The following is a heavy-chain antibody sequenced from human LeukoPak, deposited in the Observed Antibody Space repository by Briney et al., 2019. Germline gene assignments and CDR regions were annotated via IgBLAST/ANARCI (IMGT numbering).Heavy chain of an antibody. J-gene: IGHJ4*02. Sequence: GGSLRLSCAASGFTFSSYAMSWVRQAPGKGLEWVSAISGSGGSTYYADSVKGRFTISRDNSKNTLYLQMNSLRAEDTAVYYWAKYTTPRWSYYGNDYWGQGTLVTGSS. D-gene: IGHD1-26*01. V-gene: IGHV3-23*01. CDR2: ISGSGGST. CDR3: AKYTTPRWSYYGNDY. CDR1: GFTFSSYA.